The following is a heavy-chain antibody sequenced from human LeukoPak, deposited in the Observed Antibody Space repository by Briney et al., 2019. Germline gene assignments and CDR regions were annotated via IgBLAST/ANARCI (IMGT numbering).Heavy chain of an antibody. Sequence: GRSLRLSCAASGFTFSSYGMHWVRQAPGKGLEWVAVIWYDGSNKYYADSVKGRFTISRDNSKNTLYLQMNSLRAEDTAVYYCARNPCDSSGYYVIDYWGQGTLVTVSS. D-gene: IGHD3-22*01. CDR3: ARNPCDSSGYYVIDY. V-gene: IGHV3-33*01. CDR1: GFTFSSYG. CDR2: IWYDGSNK. J-gene: IGHJ4*02.